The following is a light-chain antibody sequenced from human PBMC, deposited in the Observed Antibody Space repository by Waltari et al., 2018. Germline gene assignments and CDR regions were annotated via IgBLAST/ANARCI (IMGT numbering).Light chain of an antibody. Sequence: DLEMTQSPSSLSASVGARVTIACRSSQYISTYLNWYQQKPGKAPKLLISAASDLQSGVPSRFSGSGSGTDFTLTISSLQPEDFATYWCQQSYSIPRTFGGGTKVEIK. CDR2: AAS. CDR3: QQSYSIPRT. V-gene: IGKV1-39*01. CDR1: QYISTY. J-gene: IGKJ4*01.